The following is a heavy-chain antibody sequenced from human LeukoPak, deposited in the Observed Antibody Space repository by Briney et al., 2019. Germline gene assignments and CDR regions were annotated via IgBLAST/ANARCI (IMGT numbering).Heavy chain of an antibody. CDR3: ARHEGVAQPPLDYYYYYMDV. V-gene: IGHV4-61*02. CDR1: GGSISIGTYY. J-gene: IGHJ6*03. CDR2: IYITEST. Sequence: SETLSLTCTVSGGSISIGTYYWSWIRQPAGKGLEWIGRIYITESTNYNPSLKSRVTISVDTSKNQFSLKLSSVTAADTAVYYCARHEGVAQPPLDYYYYYMDVWGKGTTVTISS. D-gene: IGHD3-3*01.